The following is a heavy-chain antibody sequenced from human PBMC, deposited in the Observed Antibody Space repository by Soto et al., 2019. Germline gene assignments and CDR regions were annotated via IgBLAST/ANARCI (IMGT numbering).Heavy chain of an antibody. J-gene: IGHJ6*02. CDR3: ARDDFGSAGMDV. V-gene: IGHV4-4*07. CDR2: IYPSGTT. CDR1: GDSFSNYY. Sequence: SDTLSLTCTVSGDSFSNYYWSWIRQPAGKGLEWIGRIYPSGTTNYNPSLKSRLTMSRDTSKNQFSLTLRSVTAADTAVYFCARDDFGSAGMDVWGQGTTVTLSS. D-gene: IGHD3-10*01.